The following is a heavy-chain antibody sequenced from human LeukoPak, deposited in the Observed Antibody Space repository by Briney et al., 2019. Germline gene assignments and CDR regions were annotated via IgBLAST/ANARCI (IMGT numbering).Heavy chain of an antibody. D-gene: IGHD2-2*01. J-gene: IGHJ5*02. CDR1: GGSISSSSYY. Sequence: SETLSLTCTVSGGSISSSSYYWGWIRQPPGKGLEWIGSIYYSGSTYYNPSLKSRVTISVDTSKNQFSLKLSSVTAADTAVYYCARRIVVPAAMLLSWFDPWGQGTLVTVSS. CDR2: IYYSGST. CDR3: ARRIVVPAAMLLSWFDP. V-gene: IGHV4-39*01.